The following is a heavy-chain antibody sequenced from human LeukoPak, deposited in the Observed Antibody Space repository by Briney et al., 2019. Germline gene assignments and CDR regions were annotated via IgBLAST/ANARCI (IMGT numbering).Heavy chain of an antibody. CDR2: IYYSGST. D-gene: IGHD3-3*01. V-gene: IGHV4-59*01. CDR1: GGSISSYY. J-gene: IGHJ4*02. CDR3: ARVSPGYYDFWSGYYKSFYYFDY. Sequence: PSETLSLTCTVSGGSISSYYWSWIRQPPGKGLEWIGYIYYSGSTNYNPSLKSRVTIPVDTSKNQFSLKLSSVTAADTAVYYCARVSPGYYDFWSGYYKSFYYFDYWGQGTLVTVSS.